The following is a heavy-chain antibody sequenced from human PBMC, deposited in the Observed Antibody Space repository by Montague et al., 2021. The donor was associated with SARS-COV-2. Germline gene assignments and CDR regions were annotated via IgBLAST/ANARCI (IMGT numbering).Heavy chain of an antibody. V-gene: IGHV3-23*01. D-gene: IGHD2-15*01. J-gene: IGHJ4*02. CDR1: GFTFSSYA. CDR3: AKDLEYCSGGSCYSPYYFDY. Sequence: SLSLSWAASGFTFSSYAMSWVRQAPGKGLEWVSAISGSGGSTYYADSMKGRFTISRDNSKNTLYLQMNSLRAEDTAVYYCAKDLEYCSGGSCYSPYYFDYWGQGTLVTVSS. CDR2: ISGSGGST.